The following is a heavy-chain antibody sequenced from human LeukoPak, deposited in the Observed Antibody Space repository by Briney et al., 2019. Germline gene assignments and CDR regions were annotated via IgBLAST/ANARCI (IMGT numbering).Heavy chain of an antibody. CDR2: IYGAGNT. CDR3: AKLSGNWNYWYFDL. D-gene: IGHD1-20*01. Sequence: AGGSLRLSCAASGVTVSTSYMIWVRQAPGKGLEWVSVIYGAGNTYYADSVKGRFTISRDDSKNTLSLQMTSLRAADTAIYYCAKLSGNWNYWYFDLWGRGTLVTVSS. J-gene: IGHJ2*01. V-gene: IGHV3-53*01. CDR1: GVTVSTSY.